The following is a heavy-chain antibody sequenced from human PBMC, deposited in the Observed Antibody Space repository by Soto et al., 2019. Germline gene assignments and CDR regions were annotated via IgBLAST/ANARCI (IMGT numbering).Heavy chain of an antibody. CDR3: AKADNFWSGYYIGGRGMDV. CDR2: ISGRGGST. CDR1: GFTFSSYA. V-gene: IGHV3-23*01. J-gene: IGHJ6*02. D-gene: IGHD3-3*01. Sequence: EGSLRLSCAASGFTFSSYAMSWVRQAPGKGLEWVSAISGRGGSTYYADSVKGRFTISRDKSKNTLYLQMNSLRAEDTAVYYCAKADNFWSGYYIGGRGMDVWGQGATVTVAS.